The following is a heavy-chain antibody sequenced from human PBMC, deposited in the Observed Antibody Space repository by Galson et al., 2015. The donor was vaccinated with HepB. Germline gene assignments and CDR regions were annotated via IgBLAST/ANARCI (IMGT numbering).Heavy chain of an antibody. D-gene: IGHD4-11*01. CDR1: GFSLTTRGVA. CDR2: IYWDDDK. V-gene: IGHV2-5*02. CDR3: AHVDRYSDYVDAFDF. J-gene: IGHJ3*01. Sequence: PALVKPTQTLTLTCTYAGFSLTTRGVAVGWIRQPPGKALEWLALIYWDDDKRYSPSLKSRLTITKDTSNSQVVLTLANMDPVDTATYYCAHVDRYSDYVDAFDFWGQGTLVTVSS.